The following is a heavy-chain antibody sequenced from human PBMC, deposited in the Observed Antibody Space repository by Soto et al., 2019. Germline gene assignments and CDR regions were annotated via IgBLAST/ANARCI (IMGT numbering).Heavy chain of an antibody. CDR2: INHSGST. Sequence: SETLSLTCAVYGGSFSGYYWSWIRQPPGKGLEWIGEINHSGSTNYNPSLKSRVTISVDTSKNQFSLKLSSVTAADTAVYYCARLNAYYDILTGYYKSYYYYGMDVWGQGTTVTVSS. D-gene: IGHD3-9*01. V-gene: IGHV4-34*01. J-gene: IGHJ6*02. CDR3: ARLNAYYDILTGYYKSYYYYGMDV. CDR1: GGSFSGYY.